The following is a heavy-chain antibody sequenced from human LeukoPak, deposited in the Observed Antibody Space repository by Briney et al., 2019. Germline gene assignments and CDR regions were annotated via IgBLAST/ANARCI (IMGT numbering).Heavy chain of an antibody. D-gene: IGHD1-14*01. CDR2: IYYSGST. CDR1: GGSISSYY. V-gene: IGHV4-59*01. J-gene: IGHJ6*03. Sequence: SEALSLTCTVSGGSISSYYWSWIRQPPGKGLEWIGYIYYSGSTNYNPSLKSRVTISVDTSKNQFSLKLSSVTAADTAVYYCAGIYYYMDVWGKGTTVTISS. CDR3: AGIYYYMDV.